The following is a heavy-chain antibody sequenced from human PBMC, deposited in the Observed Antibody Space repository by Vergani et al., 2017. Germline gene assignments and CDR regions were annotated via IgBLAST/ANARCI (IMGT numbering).Heavy chain of an antibody. Sequence: EVQLVESGGGLVKPGGSLRLSCAASGFTFSSYSMNWVRQAPGKGLEWVSSISSSSSYIYYADSVKGRFTISRDNSKNTLYLQMNSLRAEDTAVYYCAKAEYYYGSGSYWWGQGTLVTVSS. CDR1: GFTFSSYS. CDR3: AKAEYYYGSGSYW. CDR2: ISSSSSYI. V-gene: IGHV3-21*04. J-gene: IGHJ4*02. D-gene: IGHD3-10*01.